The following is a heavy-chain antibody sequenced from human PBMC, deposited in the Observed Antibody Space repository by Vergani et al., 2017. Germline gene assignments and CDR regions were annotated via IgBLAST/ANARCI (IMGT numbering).Heavy chain of an antibody. J-gene: IGHJ5*02. CDR3: ARPGTTDP. CDR1: GYSISSGYY. Sequence: QVQLQESGPGLVKPSETLSLTCTVSGYSISSGYYWGWIRQPPGKGLEWSGSIYHSGSTYYNPSLKSQVTISVDTSKNQFSLKLSSVTAADTAVYYCARPGTTDPWGQGTLVTVSS. V-gene: IGHV4-38-2*02. D-gene: IGHD1-14*01. CDR2: IYHSGST.